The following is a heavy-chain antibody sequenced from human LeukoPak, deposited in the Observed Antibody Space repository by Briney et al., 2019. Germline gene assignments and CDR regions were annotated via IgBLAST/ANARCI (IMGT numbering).Heavy chain of an antibody. Sequence: PGGSLRLSCAASGFTFSNYWMHWVRQTPGKGLVWVANIETDGTTIHYADSVKGRFTISRDNAENTVYLQMNSLRAEDTGVYHCAREYNGGLDYWGQGTLSLSPQ. CDR2: IETDGTTI. V-gene: IGHV3-74*01. J-gene: IGHJ4*02. CDR1: GFTFSNYW. D-gene: IGHD5-12*01. CDR3: AREYNGGLDY.